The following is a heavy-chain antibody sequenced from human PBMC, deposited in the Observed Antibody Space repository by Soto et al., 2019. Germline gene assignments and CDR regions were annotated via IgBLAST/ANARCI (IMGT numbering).Heavy chain of an antibody. CDR3: ASNGRSHLFLYLFDP. D-gene: IGHD2-21*01. V-gene: IGHV3-48*02. J-gene: IGHJ5*01. Sequence: GGSLRLSCAASGFTFSSYSMNWVRQAPGKGLEWISYISSHSSTLYYADSVKGRFTISRDNAGNSLYLQMNSLRDEDTAVYSCASNGRSHLFLYLFDPYAQGILVTVSS. CDR2: ISSHSSTL. CDR1: GFTFSSYS.